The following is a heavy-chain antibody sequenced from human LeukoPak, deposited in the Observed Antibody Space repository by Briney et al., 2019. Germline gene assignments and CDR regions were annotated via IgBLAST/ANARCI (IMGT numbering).Heavy chain of an antibody. CDR3: ARDKASCCYDY. D-gene: IGHD2-2*01. J-gene: IGHJ4*02. Sequence: GASVKVSCKASNYTFTSYAISWVRQAPGQGLEWMGWISAYNGNTNYAQKRQGRVTMTTDTSTSTAYMELRSLRSDDTAVYYCARDKASCCYDYRGQGTLVTVSS. CDR1: NYTFTSYA. CDR2: ISAYNGNT. V-gene: IGHV1-18*01.